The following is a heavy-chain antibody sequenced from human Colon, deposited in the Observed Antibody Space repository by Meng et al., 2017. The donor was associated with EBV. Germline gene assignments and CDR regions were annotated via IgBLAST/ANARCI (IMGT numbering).Heavy chain of an antibody. D-gene: IGHD2-21*01. Sequence: GLLHEPGPGVGEPSQTLAFRCTVSGGSRSSGNYYWSWNRQPPGKGLEWIGYIHHSGSAYYNPSLKSRVSISVDTSKNQFSLNLNSMTAADTAVYYCASFDHIPRRNYFDYWGQGTLVTVSS. J-gene: IGHJ4*02. CDR3: ASFDHIPRRNYFDY. CDR1: GGSRSSGNYY. CDR2: IHHSGSA. V-gene: IGHV4-30-4*01.